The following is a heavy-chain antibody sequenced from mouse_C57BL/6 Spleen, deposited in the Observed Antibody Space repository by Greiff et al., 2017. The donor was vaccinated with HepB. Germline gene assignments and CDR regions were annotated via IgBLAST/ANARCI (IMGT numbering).Heavy chain of an antibody. CDR2: IDPNSGST. V-gene: IGHV1-72*01. CDR3: ARRIPGTSLYFDD. D-gene: IGHD4-1*01. Sequence: VQLQQPGAELVKPGASVKLSCKASGYTFTSYWMHWVKQRPGRGLEWIGRIDPNSGSTKYNEKFKGKATLTVDKPSTTAYMQLSSLTSEDSAGYYCARRIPGTSLYFDDWGQCTTLTVSA. CDR1: GYTFTSYW. J-gene: IGHJ2*01.